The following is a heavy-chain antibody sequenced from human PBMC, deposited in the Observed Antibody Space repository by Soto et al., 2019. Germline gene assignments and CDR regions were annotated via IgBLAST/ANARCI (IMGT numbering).Heavy chain of an antibody. V-gene: IGHV2-5*02. CDR3: AHSRLIFDILTGYSITPEYFQH. CDR1: GFSLSTSGVG. Sequence: SGPTLVNPTQTLTLTCTFSGFSLSTSGVGVGWIRQPPGKALEWLALIYWDDDKRYSPSLKSRLTITKDTSKNQVVLTMTNMDPVDTATYYCAHSRLIFDILTGYSITPEYFQHWGQGTLVTVSS. D-gene: IGHD3-9*01. J-gene: IGHJ1*01. CDR2: IYWDDDK.